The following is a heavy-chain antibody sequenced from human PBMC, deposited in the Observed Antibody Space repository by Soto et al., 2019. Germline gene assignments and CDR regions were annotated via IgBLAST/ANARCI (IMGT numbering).Heavy chain of an antibody. CDR2: IYYSGST. V-gene: IGHV4-39*01. J-gene: IGHJ4*02. CDR3: ATLLYCSGGSCYGGNY. Sequence: QLQLQESGPGLVKPSETLSLTCTVSGGSISSSSYYWGWIRQPPGKGLEWIGSIYYSGSTYYNPSLNRCVSLTVDSSKNQSALRLSSVSAADTAVYYCATLLYCSGGSCYGGNYWGQGTLVTVSS. D-gene: IGHD2-15*01. CDR1: GGSISSSSYY.